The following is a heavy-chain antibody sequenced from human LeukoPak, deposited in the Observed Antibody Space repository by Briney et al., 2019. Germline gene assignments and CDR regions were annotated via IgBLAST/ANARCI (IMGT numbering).Heavy chain of an antibody. D-gene: IGHD1-14*01. J-gene: IGHJ3*02. CDR3: ARQTGIPDRPLTDGAFDI. CDR1: GGSISSYY. Sequence: SETLSLTCTVSGGSISSYYWSWIRQPPGKGLEWIGYIYYSGSTYYNPSLKSRVTISVDTSKNQFSLKLSSVTAADTAVYYCARQTGIPDRPLTDGAFDIWGQGTMVTVSS. V-gene: IGHV4-59*08. CDR2: IYYSGST.